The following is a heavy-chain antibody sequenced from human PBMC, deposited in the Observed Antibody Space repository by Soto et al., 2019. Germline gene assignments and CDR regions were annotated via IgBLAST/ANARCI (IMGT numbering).Heavy chain of an antibody. V-gene: IGHV2-5*02. CDR1: GFSLNTSAVG. CDR3: AHRKYDGSGRYPLAFDI. J-gene: IGHJ3*02. D-gene: IGHD3-10*01. Sequence: QITLKESGPPLVKPTQTLTLTCIFSGFSLNTSAVGVGWVRQPPGEALEWLTLIYWDDDKRYSPSLKSRLTISKESSKSQVVLTMTNMDPVDTVTYYCAHRKYDGSGRYPLAFDIWGPGTMVTVSS. CDR2: IYWDDDK.